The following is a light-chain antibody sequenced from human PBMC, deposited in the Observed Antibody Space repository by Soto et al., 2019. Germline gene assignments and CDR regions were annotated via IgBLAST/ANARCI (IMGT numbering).Light chain of an antibody. CDR1: QSISSY. CDR3: QQSYSTLT. CDR2: AAF. Sequence: DIQMTQSPSSLSASVGDRVTITFRASQSISSYLNWYQQKQGKAPKLLLYAAFSLQSGVPSRVSGRGSGTDVTLTSSRLQPEDFAPYYGQQSYSTLTFGPQTKVHIK. J-gene: IGKJ3*01. V-gene: IGKV1-39*01.